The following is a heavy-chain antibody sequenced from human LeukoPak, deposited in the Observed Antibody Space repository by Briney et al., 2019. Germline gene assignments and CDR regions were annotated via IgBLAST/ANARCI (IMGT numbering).Heavy chain of an antibody. V-gene: IGHV4-38-2*01. J-gene: IGHJ4*02. CDR2: IYYSGST. CDR3: ARHPDTAMLAFDY. CDR1: GYSISSGYY. D-gene: IGHD5-18*01. Sequence: PSETLSLTCAVSGYSISSGYYWGWIRQPPGKGLEWIGSIYYSGSTYYNPSLKSRVTISVDTSKNQFSLKLSSVTAADTAVYYCARHPDTAMLAFDYWGQGTLVTVSS.